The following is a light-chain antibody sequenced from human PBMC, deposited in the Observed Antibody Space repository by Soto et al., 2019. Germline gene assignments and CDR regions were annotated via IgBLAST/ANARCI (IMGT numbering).Light chain of an antibody. J-gene: IGLJ1*01. Sequence: QSVLTQPPSVSGAPGQRVTISCTGSSSNIGAGYDVHWYQQLPGTAPKLLIYVYSNRPSGVPDRFSGSKSGTSASLAITGLQAEDEADYYCQSYDSSLSGYYVFGTGTKVTVL. V-gene: IGLV1-40*01. CDR2: VYS. CDR1: SSNIGAGYD. CDR3: QSYDSSLSGYYV.